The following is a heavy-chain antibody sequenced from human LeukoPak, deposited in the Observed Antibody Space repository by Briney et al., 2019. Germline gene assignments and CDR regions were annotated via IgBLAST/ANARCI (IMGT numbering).Heavy chain of an antibody. J-gene: IGHJ5*02. CDR3: ARGGFSSGWYSA. D-gene: IGHD6-19*01. CDR1: GFTLSIYA. V-gene: IGHV3-30-3*01. Sequence: GGSLRLSCAASGFTLSIYAMHWVRQAPGKGLEWVAVISYDGSNKYYADSVKGRFTISRDNSKNTLYLQMNSLRAEDTAVYYCARGGFSSGWYSAWGQGTLVTVSS. CDR2: ISYDGSNK.